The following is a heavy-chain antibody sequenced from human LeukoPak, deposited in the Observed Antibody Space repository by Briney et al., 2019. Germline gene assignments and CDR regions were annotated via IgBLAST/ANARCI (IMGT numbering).Heavy chain of an antibody. CDR2: IYYSGST. CDR1: GGSISSYY. D-gene: IGHD4-17*01. Sequence: SETLSLTCTVSGGSISSYYWSWIRQPPGKGLEWIGYIYYSGSTNHNPSLKSRVTISVDTSKNQFSLKLSSVTAADTAVYYCARLTTGEYYFDYWGQGTLVTVSS. CDR3: ARLTTGEYYFDY. J-gene: IGHJ4*02. V-gene: IGHV4-59*01.